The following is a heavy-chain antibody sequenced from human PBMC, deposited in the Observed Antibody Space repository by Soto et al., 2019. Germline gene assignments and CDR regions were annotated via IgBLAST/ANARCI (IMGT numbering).Heavy chain of an antibody. Sequence: GASVKVSCKASGYTFTSYDINWVRQATGQGLEWMGWMNPNSGNTGYAQKFQGRVTMTRNTSISTAYMELSSLRSEDTAVYYCARGRGYDYIWGSYRSGAFDIWGQGTMVTVSS. CDR3: ARGRGYDYIWGSYRSGAFDI. V-gene: IGHV1-8*01. D-gene: IGHD3-16*02. CDR2: MNPNSGNT. CDR1: GYTFTSYD. J-gene: IGHJ3*02.